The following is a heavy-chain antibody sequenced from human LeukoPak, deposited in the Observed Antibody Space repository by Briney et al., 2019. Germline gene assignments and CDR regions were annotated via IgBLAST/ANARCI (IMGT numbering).Heavy chain of an antibody. CDR2: ISYDGSNK. V-gene: IGHV3-30*18. Sequence: GGSLRLSCAASGFTFSSYGMHWVRQAPGKGLEWVAVISYDGSNKYYADSVKGRFTISRDISKNTLYLQMNSLRAEDTAVYHCAKEMGYYDSSGYSTPIDYWGQGTLVTVSS. CDR3: AKEMGYYDSSGYSTPIDY. J-gene: IGHJ4*02. CDR1: GFTFSSYG. D-gene: IGHD3-22*01.